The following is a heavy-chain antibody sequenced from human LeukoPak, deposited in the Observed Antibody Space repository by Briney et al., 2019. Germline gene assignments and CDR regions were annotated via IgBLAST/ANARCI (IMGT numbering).Heavy chain of an antibody. Sequence: GESLKISCKGSGYSFTSYWIGWVRQMPGIGLEWMGIIFPGDSDTQYSPSFQGQVTISVDKSLNTAYLQWSGLKASDTALYYCASLGSLQLTGSFDVWGQGTMVTVSS. CDR3: ASLGSLQLTGSFDV. CDR2: IFPGDSDT. D-gene: IGHD3-9*01. V-gene: IGHV5-51*01. CDR1: GYSFTSYW. J-gene: IGHJ3*01.